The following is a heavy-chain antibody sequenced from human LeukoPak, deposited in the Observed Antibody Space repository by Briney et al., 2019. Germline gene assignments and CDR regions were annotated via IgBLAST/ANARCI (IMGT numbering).Heavy chain of an antibody. CDR2: ISGSGGST. CDR1: GFTFSSYA. Sequence: PGGSLRLSCAASGFTFSSYAMSWVRQAPGKGLEWVSSISGSGGSTSYADSVKGRFTISRDSSKNTLYLQMNSLRAEDTAVYYCARKAIAYSSSPAYYFDYWGQGTLVTVSS. D-gene: IGHD6-13*01. CDR3: ARKAIAYSSSPAYYFDY. V-gene: IGHV3-23*01. J-gene: IGHJ4*02.